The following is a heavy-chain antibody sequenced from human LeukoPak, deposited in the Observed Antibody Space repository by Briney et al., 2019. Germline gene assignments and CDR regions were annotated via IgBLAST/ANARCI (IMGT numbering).Heavy chain of an antibody. CDR2: ISSSSSYI. CDR3: ARAVDYYDSSGYYTTRWDYYYGMDV. CDR1: GLTFSSYS. D-gene: IGHD3-22*01. V-gene: IGHV3-21*01. Sequence: PGGSLRLSCAASGLTFSSYSMNWVRQAPGKGLEWVSSISSSSSYIYYADSVKGRFTISRDNAKNSLYLQMNSLRAEDTAVYYCARAVDYYDSSGYYTTRWDYYYGMDVWGQGTTVTVSS. J-gene: IGHJ6*02.